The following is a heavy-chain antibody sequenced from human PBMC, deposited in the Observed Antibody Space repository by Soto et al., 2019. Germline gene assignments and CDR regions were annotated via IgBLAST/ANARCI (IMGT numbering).Heavy chain of an antibody. V-gene: IGHV1-18*01. Sequence: ASVKVSCKASGYTFRTYAISWVRQAPGQGLQWMGWITPSNGDTNFAQNFQGRVTMTTETSTSTVYMELRSLRSDDTAVYYCARGRFDFSPSLDPWGQGTLVTVSS. CDR1: GYTFRTYA. D-gene: IGHD3-3*01. CDR3: ARGRFDFSPSLDP. CDR2: ITPSNGDT. J-gene: IGHJ5*02.